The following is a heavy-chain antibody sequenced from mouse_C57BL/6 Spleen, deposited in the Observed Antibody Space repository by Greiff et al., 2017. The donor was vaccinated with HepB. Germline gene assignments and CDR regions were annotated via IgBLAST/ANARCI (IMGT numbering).Heavy chain of an antibody. CDR2: IDPSDSYT. CDR3: ARTGNRFAY. Sequence: QVQLQQPGAELVKPGASVKLSCKASGYTFTSYWMQWVKQRPGQGLEWIGEIDPSDSYTNYNQKFKGKATLTVDTSSSTAYMQLSSLTSEDSAVYYCARTGNRFAYWGQGTLVTVSA. J-gene: IGHJ3*01. V-gene: IGHV1-50*01. D-gene: IGHD2-1*01. CDR1: GYTFTSYW.